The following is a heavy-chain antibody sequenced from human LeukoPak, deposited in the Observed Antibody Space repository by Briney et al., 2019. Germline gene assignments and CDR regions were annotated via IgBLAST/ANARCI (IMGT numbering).Heavy chain of an antibody. D-gene: IGHD2-15*01. Sequence: ASVKVSCKASGYTFTGYYMHWVRQAPGQGLEWMGWINPNSGGTNYAQKFQGRVTMTRDTSISTAYMELSRLRSDDTAVYYCARDPLHSVVAFDLWGRRTLVTVSS. CDR1: GYTFTGYY. CDR2: INPNSGGT. V-gene: IGHV1-2*02. CDR3: ARDPLHSVVAFDL. J-gene: IGHJ2*01.